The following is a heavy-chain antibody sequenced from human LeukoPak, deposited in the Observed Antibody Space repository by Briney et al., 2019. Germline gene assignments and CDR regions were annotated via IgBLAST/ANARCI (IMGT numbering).Heavy chain of an antibody. Sequence: GGSLRLSCAASEFIFSTYWMTWVRQAPGKGLQWVATIKYDGNEIFYVDSVRGRFTVSRDNAMNSLYLQMNGLTAEDTAVYYCVRESFSRGDFNWGQGTLVSVSS. CDR3: VRESFSRGDFN. V-gene: IGHV3-7*01. CDR2: IKYDGNEI. CDR1: EFIFSTYW. D-gene: IGHD7-27*01. J-gene: IGHJ4*02.